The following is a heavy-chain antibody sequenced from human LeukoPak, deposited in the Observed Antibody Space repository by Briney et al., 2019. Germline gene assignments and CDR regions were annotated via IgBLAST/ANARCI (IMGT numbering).Heavy chain of an antibody. J-gene: IGHJ4*02. Sequence: ASVKVSCKASGYTFTSYDINWVRQATGQGLEWMGWMNPNSGHTGYAQKFQGRVTMTRNTSVGTAYMELSSLRSEDTAVYYCARTKYNWNYVIDYWGQGTLVTVSS. CDR2: MNPNSGHT. CDR3: ARTKYNWNYVIDY. D-gene: IGHD1-7*01. V-gene: IGHV1-8*01. CDR1: GYTFTSYD.